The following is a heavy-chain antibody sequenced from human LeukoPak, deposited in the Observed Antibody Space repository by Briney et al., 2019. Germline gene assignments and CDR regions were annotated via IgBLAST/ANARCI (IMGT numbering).Heavy chain of an antibody. CDR1: GFTFSSYA. V-gene: IGHV3-64D*09. D-gene: IGHD3-10*01. CDR2: ISSNGGST. Sequence: PGGSLRLSCSASGFTFSSYAMHWVRQAPGKGLEYVSAISSNGGSTYYVDSVKGRFTISRDNSKNTLYLQMSSLRAEDTAVYYCVKGRITMVRGVFDYWGQGTLVTVSS. CDR3: VKGRITMVRGVFDY. J-gene: IGHJ4*02.